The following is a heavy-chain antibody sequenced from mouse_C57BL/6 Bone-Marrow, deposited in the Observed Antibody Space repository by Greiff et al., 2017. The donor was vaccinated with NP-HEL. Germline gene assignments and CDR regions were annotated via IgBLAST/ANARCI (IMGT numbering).Heavy chain of an antibody. Sequence: VMLVESGAELVRPGASVKLSCKASGYTFTDYYINWVKQRPGQGLEWIARIYPGSGNTYYNEKFKGKATLTAEKSSSTAYMQLSSLTSEDSAVYFRARGVGTGAFAYWGQGTLVTVSA. CDR3: ARGVGTGAFAY. J-gene: IGHJ3*01. CDR2: IYPGSGNT. V-gene: IGHV1-76*01. CDR1: GYTFTDYY. D-gene: IGHD4-1*01.